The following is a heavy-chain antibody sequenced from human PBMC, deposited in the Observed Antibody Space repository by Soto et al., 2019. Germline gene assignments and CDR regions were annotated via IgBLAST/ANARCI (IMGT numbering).Heavy chain of an antibody. V-gene: IGHV3-23*01. CDR2: ISGSGGST. CDR3: AKDTGGSSSAFDAFDI. D-gene: IGHD2-15*01. CDR1: GFTFSSYA. J-gene: IGHJ3*02. Sequence: RLSCAASGFTFSSYAMSWVRQAPGKGLEWVSAISGSGGSTYYADSVKGRFTISRDNSKNTLYLQMNSLRAEDTAVYYCAKDTGGSSSAFDAFDIWGQGTMVTVSS.